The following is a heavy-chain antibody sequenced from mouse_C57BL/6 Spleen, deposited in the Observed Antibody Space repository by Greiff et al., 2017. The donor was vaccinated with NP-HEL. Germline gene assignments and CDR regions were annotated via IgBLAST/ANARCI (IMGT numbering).Heavy chain of an antibody. CDR1: GFNIKDYY. J-gene: IGHJ1*03. CDR3: ASPLYDGYWYFDV. D-gene: IGHD2-12*01. Sequence: EVKLMESGAELVKPGASVKLSCTASGFNIKDYYMHWVKQRTEQGLEWIGRIEPEDGETKYAPKFQGKANITAETSSNTAHLRLSSLTSEDTAVYYCASPLYDGYWYFDVWGTGTTVTVSS. CDR2: IEPEDGET. V-gene: IGHV14-2*01.